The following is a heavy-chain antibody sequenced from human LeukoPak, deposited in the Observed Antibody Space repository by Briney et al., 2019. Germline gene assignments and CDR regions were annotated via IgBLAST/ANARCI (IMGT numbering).Heavy chain of an antibody. CDR1: GFSLSTNKMC. CDR2: IDWDDDK. J-gene: IGHJ5*02. D-gene: IGHD6-19*01. CDR3: ARMVAGPNWIDP. V-gene: IGHV2-70*11. Sequence: SGPALVKPTQTLTLTCTFSGFSLSTNKMCVTWVRQPPGKALEWLARIDWDDDKYYSTFLKTRLTISKDTSKNQVVLTMTNMDPVDTATYYCARMVAGPNWIDPWGQGTLVTVSS.